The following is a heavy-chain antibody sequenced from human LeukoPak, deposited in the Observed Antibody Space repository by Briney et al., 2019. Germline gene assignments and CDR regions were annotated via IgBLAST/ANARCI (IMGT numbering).Heavy chain of an antibody. D-gene: IGHD3-22*01. CDR1: GGSISGYY. Sequence: PSETLSLTCTVSGGSISGYYWSWIRQPPGKGLEWIGYIYYSGSTNYNPSLKSRVTISVDTSKNQFSLKLSSVTAADTAVYYCARDGRDYSGDSGYLWYFDPWGRGSLVTVSS. CDR3: ARDGRDYSGDSGYLWYFDP. V-gene: IGHV4-59*01. J-gene: IGHJ2*01. CDR2: IYYSGST.